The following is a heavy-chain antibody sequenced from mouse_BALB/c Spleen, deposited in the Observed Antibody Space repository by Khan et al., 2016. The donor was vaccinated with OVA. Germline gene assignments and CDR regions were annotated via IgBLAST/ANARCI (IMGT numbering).Heavy chain of an antibody. J-gene: IGHJ2*01. V-gene: IGHV3-2*02. CDR1: GYSITSGYG. D-gene: IGHD2-10*02. CDR2: ISYSGST. Sequence: EVELVESGPGLVKPSQSLSLTCTVTGYSITSGYGWNWIRQFPGNKLEWMGYISYSGSTNYNPSLKSRITITRDTSKNQFFLQLNSVTTEDKATYYCARTASINYWGQGTTLTVSS. CDR3: ARTASINY.